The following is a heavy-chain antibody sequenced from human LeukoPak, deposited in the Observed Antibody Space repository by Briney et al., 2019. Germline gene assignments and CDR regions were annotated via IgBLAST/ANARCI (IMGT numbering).Heavy chain of an antibody. J-gene: IGHJ3*02. CDR2: IYHSGST. CDR1: GGSISSSNW. D-gene: IGHD4-17*01. CDR3: ARDGELAPRNAFDI. V-gene: IGHV4-4*02. Sequence: SETLSLTCAVSGGSISSSNWWSWVRPPPGKGLEWIGEIYHSGSTNYNPSLKSRATISVDKSKHQFSLKLSSVTAAGTAVYYCARDGELAPRNAFDIWGQGTMVTVSS.